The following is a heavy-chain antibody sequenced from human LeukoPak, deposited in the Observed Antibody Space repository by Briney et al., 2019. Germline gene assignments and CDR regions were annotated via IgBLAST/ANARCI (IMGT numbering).Heavy chain of an antibody. CDR3: AADGSDKDAFDI. CDR1: GGTFSSYA. D-gene: IGHD3-22*01. J-gene: IGHJ3*02. Sequence: GASVKVSCKASGGTFSSYAISWVRQAPGQGLEWMGGIIPIFGTANYAQKFQGRVTITADESTSAAYMELSSLRSEDTAVYYCAADGSDKDAFDIWGQGTMVTVSS. V-gene: IGHV1-69*13. CDR2: IIPIFGTA.